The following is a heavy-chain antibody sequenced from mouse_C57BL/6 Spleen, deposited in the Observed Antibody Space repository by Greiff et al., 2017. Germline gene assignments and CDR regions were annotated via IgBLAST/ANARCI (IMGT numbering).Heavy chain of an antibody. CDR3: ARGGYYYGSSPYYFDY. CDR1: GFTFSDYY. Sequence: EVKVVESGGGLVQPGGSLKLSCAASGFTFSDYYMYWVRQTPEKRLEWVAYISNGGGSTYYPDTVKGRFTISRDNAKNTLYLQMSRLKSEDTAMYYCARGGYYYGSSPYYFDYWGQGTTLTVSS. D-gene: IGHD1-1*01. CDR2: ISNGGGST. J-gene: IGHJ2*01. V-gene: IGHV5-12*01.